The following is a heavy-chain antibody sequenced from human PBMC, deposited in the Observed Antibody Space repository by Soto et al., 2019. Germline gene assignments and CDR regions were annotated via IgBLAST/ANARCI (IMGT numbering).Heavy chain of an antibody. CDR3: ARAEHL. CDR2: INYSGNT. CDR1: GGSISSGDYF. V-gene: IGHV4-30-4*01. J-gene: IGHJ5*02. Sequence: SETLSLTCTVSGGSISSGDYFWSWVRQPPGKGLEWIGYINYSGNTYYSPSLKSRVTISIDTSRNQFSLMPSSVTAADTAVYYCARAEHLWGQGTLVT.